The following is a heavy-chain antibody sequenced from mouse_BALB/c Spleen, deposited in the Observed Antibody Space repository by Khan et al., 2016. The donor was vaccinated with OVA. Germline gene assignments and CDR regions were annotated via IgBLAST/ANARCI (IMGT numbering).Heavy chain of an antibody. CDR3: ARGNYYGYYFDY. CDR1: GYSITSGYA. V-gene: IGHV3-2*02. J-gene: IGHJ2*01. D-gene: IGHD1-1*01. Sequence: EVQLQELGPGLVKPSQSLSLTCTVTGYSITSGYAWNWIRRFPGNKLEWMGYISYSGVTSYTPSLKSRISITRDTSKNQFFLQLNSVTTEDTATYYCARGNYYGYYFDYWGQGTTLTVSS. CDR2: ISYSGVT.